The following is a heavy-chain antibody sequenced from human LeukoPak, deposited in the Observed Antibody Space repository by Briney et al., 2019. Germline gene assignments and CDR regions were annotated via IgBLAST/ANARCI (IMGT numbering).Heavy chain of an antibody. CDR2: FDPEDSKT. CDR1: GYTLTELS. J-gene: IGHJ4*02. V-gene: IGHV1-24*01. CDR3: ATDRGY. Sequence: ASVKVSCKVSGYTLTELSMHWVRQAPGKGLEWMGGFDPEDSKTVYAQKFQGRVTMTEDTSTDTPYMELSSLRSEDTAVFFCATDRGYWGQGTLVTVSS. D-gene: IGHD3-10*01.